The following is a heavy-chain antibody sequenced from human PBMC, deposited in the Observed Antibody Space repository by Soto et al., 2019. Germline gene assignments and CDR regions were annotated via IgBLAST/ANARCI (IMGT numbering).Heavy chain of an antibody. V-gene: IGHV4-31*03. D-gene: IGHD4-4*01. CDR1: GGSISSGGYY. J-gene: IGHJ6*02. CDR2: IYYSGST. Sequence: SETLSLTCTVSGGSISSGGYYWSWIRQHPGKGLEWIGYIYYSGSTYYNPSLKSRVTISVDTSKNQFSLKLSSVTAADTAVYYCARDPGDSNLSGMDVWGQGTTVTVSS. CDR3: ARDPGDSNLSGMDV.